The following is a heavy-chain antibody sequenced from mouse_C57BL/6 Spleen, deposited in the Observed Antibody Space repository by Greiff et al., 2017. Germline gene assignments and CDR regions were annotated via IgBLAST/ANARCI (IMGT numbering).Heavy chain of an antibody. V-gene: IGHV14-4*01. CDR1: GFNIKDDY. CDR3: TTKDYGRYFDV. D-gene: IGHD1-1*02. CDR2: IDPENGDT. J-gene: IGHJ1*03. Sequence: EVKLQESGAELVRPGASVKLSCTASGFNIKDDYMHWVKQRPEQGLEWIGWIDPENGDTEYASKFQGKATITADTSSNTAYLQLSSLTSEDTAVYYCTTKDYGRYFDVWGTGTTVTVSS.